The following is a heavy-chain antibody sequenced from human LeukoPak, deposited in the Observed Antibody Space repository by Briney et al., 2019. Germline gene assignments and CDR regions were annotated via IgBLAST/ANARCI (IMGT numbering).Heavy chain of an antibody. V-gene: IGHV4-59*12. D-gene: IGHD3-10*01. J-gene: IGHJ4*02. Sequence: SETLSLTCTVSGGSISSYYWSWIRQPPGKGLEWIGYIYYSGSTNYNPSLKSRVTISVDTSKNQFSLKLSSVTAADTAVYYCARERVESGVYFDYWGQGTLVTVSS. CDR1: GGSISSYY. CDR3: ARERVESGVYFDY. CDR2: IYYSGST.